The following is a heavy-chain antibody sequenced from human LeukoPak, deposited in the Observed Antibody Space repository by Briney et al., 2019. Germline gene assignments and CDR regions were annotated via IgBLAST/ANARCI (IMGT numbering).Heavy chain of an antibody. CDR2: IIPILGIA. CDR1: GGTFSSYA. Sequence: SVKVSCKASGGTFSSYAISWVRQAPGQGLEWMGRIIPILGIANYAQKFQGRVTMTRDTSTSTVYMELSSLRSEDTAVYYCARDLRHPDTAMVTLVYWGQGTLVTVSS. D-gene: IGHD5-18*01. V-gene: IGHV1-69*04. J-gene: IGHJ4*02. CDR3: ARDLRHPDTAMVTLVY.